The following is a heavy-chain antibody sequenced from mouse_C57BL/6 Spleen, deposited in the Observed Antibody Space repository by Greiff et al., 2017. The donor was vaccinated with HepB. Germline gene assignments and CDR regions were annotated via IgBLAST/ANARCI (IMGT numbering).Heavy chain of an antibody. CDR2: IYPGDGDT. D-gene: IGHD1-1*01. CDR3: ASTTVVAPYAMDY. CDR1: GYAFSSSW. Sequence: QVQLKQSGPELVKPGASVKISCKASGYAFSSSWMNWVKQRPGKGLEWIGRIYPGDGDTNYNGKFKGKATLTADKYSSTAYIQLSSLTSEDSAVYCCASTTVVAPYAMDYWGQGTSVTVAS. V-gene: IGHV1-82*01. J-gene: IGHJ4*01.